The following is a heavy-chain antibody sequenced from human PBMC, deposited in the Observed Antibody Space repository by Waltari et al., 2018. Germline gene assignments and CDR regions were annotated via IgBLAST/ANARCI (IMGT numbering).Heavy chain of an antibody. CDR1: GFTFSSYG. D-gene: IGHD2-2*01. V-gene: IGHV3-30*18. J-gene: IGHJ4*02. CDR3: AKDRGVVVPAAMMDY. Sequence: QVQLVESGGGVVQPGRSLRLSCAASGFTFSSYGMHWVSQAPGKGLEWVEVISYDGSNKYYADSVKGRFTISRDNSKNTLYLQMNSLRAEDTAVYYCAKDRGVVVPAAMMDYWGQGTLVTVSS. CDR2: ISYDGSNK.